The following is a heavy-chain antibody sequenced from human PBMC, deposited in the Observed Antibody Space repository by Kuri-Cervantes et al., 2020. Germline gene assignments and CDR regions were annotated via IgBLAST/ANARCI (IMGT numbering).Heavy chain of an antibody. J-gene: IGHJ5*02. Sequence: GESLKISCAASGFTFSSYAMHWVRQAPGKGLEWVAVISYDGSNKYYADSVKGRFTISRDNSKNTLYLQMNSLRAEDTAVYYCARHESDELPPPFATGSSESNWFDPWGQGTLVTVSS. CDR3: ARHESDELPPPFATGSSESNWFDP. D-gene: IGHD3-9*01. CDR1: GFTFSSYA. V-gene: IGHV3-30*04. CDR2: ISYDGSNK.